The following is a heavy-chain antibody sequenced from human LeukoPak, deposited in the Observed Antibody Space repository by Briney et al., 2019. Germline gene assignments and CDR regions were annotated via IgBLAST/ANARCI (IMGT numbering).Heavy chain of an antibody. CDR1: GDNFSNYV. J-gene: IGHJ3*02. CDR2: ISAYNGNT. V-gene: IGHV1-18*01. CDR3: ARGFMSSLGAFDI. Sequence: ASVKVSCKASGDNFSNYVITWVRQAPGQGLEWMGWISAYNGNTNYAQKLQGRVTMTTDTSTSTAYMELRSLRSDDTAVYYCARGFMSSLGAFDIWGQGTMVTVSS. D-gene: IGHD6-13*01.